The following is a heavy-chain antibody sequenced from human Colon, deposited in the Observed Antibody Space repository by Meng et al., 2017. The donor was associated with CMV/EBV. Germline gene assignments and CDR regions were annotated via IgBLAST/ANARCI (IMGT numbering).Heavy chain of an antibody. D-gene: IGHD2-2*01. CDR3: ARPNSGVVPAADPFDS. V-gene: IGHV1-2*02. Sequence: ASVKVSCKASGYTFTGYYMHWVRQAPGQGLEWMGWINPNSGDTNYAQKFQGRVTMTRDTSISTAYMELSRLRSDDTAVYYCARPNSGVVPAADPFDSWGQGTLVTVSS. J-gene: IGHJ4*02. CDR1: GYTFTGYY. CDR2: INPNSGDT.